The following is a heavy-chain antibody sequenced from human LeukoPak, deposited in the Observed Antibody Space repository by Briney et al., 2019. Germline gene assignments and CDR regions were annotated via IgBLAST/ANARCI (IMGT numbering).Heavy chain of an antibody. D-gene: IGHD5-18*01. V-gene: IGHV3-43*02. CDR1: GFTFDDYA. Sequence: GGSLTLSCAASGFTFDDYAMHWVRQAPGKGLEWVSLISGDGGSTYYADSVKGRFTISRDNSKNSLYLQMNSLRTEDTALYYCANLETDTAMPLVAFDIWGQGTMVTVSS. CDR2: ISGDGGST. J-gene: IGHJ3*02. CDR3: ANLETDTAMPLVAFDI.